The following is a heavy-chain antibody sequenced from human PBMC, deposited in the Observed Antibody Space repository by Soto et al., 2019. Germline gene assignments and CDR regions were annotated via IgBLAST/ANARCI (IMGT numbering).Heavy chain of an antibody. Sequence: VSCKAFSGPSSSYAISWVRLAPGQGLEWMGGIIPIFGTANYGQKFQGRVTITADKSTSTAYMELSSLRSADTTVYYWARPNHAYGDYRNWVDYWGQGTLVTVSS. J-gene: IGHJ5*01. CDR2: IIPIFGTA. CDR1: SGPSSSYA. V-gene: IGHV1-69*06. D-gene: IGHD4-17*01. CDR3: ARPNHAYGDYRNWVDY.